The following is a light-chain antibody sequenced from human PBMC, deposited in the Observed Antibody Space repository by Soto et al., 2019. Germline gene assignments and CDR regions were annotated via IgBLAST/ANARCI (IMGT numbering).Light chain of an antibody. CDR2: GAS. V-gene: IGKV1-8*01. Sequence: AIRMTQSPSSLSASTGDRVTITCRASQGISSYLAWYQQKPGKAPKLLIYGASTLQSGVPSRFSGSGSGTEFTLTISSLQPDDFGTYFCQHHNSYSQTFGQGTKVDIK. CDR1: QGISSY. J-gene: IGKJ1*01. CDR3: QHHNSYSQT.